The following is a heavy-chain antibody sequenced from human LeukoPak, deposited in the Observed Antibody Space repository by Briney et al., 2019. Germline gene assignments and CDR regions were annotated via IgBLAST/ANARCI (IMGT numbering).Heavy chain of an antibody. V-gene: IGHV4-39*01. CDR3: ARHEYSGSYYGLSWFDP. J-gene: IGHJ5*02. CDR1: GGSISSSGYY. D-gene: IGHD1-26*01. CDR2: IYYSGIT. Sequence: SETLSLXCTVSGGSISSSGYYWGWIRQPPGKGLEWIASIYYSGITYYNPYLKRRVTISVDTSKNQLSLKLSSLTAADTAVYYCARHEYSGSYYGLSWFDPWGQGTLVTVSS.